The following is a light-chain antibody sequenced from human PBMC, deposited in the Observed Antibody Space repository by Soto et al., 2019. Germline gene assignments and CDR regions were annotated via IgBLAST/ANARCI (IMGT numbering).Light chain of an antibody. CDR1: QTVRNNY. J-gene: IGKJ1*01. CDR3: QQHGSSPWM. Sequence: EFVLTHSPGTLSLSPGERATLSCRSSQTVRNNYLAWYQQKPGQAPRLLIYDASSRATGIPDRFSGGGSGTDFTLTISRLEPEDFAVYYCQQHGSSPWMFGQGTKVDIK. CDR2: DAS. V-gene: IGKV3-20*01.